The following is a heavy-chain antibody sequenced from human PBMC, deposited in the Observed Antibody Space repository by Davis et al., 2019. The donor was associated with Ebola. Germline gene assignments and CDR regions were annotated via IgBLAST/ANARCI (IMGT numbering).Heavy chain of an antibody. V-gene: IGHV4-30-2*01. CDR3: ARGRYFDWLLLAPYYYYGMDV. CDR1: GGSISSGGYS. CDR2: IYHSGST. J-gene: IGHJ6*02. D-gene: IGHD3-9*01. Sequence: SETLSLTCAVSGGSISSGGYSWSWIRQPPGKGLEWIGYIYHSGSTNYNPSLKSRVTISVDTSKNQFSLKLSSVTAADTAVYYCARGRYFDWLLLAPYYYYGMDVWGQGTTVTVSS.